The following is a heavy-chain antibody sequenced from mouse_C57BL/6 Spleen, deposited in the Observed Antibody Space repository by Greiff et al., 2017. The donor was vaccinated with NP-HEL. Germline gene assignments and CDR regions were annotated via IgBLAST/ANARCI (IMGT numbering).Heavy chain of an antibody. V-gene: IGHV1-42*01. Sequence: EVKLVESGPELVKPGASVKISCKASGYSFTGYYMNWVKQSPEKSLEWIGEINPSTGGTTYNQKFKAKATLTVDKSSSTAYMQLKSLTSEDSAVYYCALYYGSSDWYFDVWGTGTTVTVSS. CDR1: GYSFTGYY. J-gene: IGHJ1*03. CDR3: ALYYGSSDWYFDV. D-gene: IGHD1-1*01. CDR2: INPSTGGT.